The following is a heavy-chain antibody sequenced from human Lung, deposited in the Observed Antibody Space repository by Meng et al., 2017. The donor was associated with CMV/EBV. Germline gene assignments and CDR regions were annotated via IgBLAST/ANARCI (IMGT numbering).Heavy chain of an antibody. J-gene: IGHJ5*02. Sequence: SGVGLGWIRQPPGNAREWLALIYWNDDKRYSPSLKSRLTITKDTSKNQVVLTMTNMDPVDTATYYCARTSITIFGVVIIGEVNWFDPWGQGTLVTVSS. CDR1: SGVG. CDR3: ARTSITIFGVVIIGEVNWFDP. CDR2: IYWNDDK. D-gene: IGHD3-3*01. V-gene: IGHV2-5*01.